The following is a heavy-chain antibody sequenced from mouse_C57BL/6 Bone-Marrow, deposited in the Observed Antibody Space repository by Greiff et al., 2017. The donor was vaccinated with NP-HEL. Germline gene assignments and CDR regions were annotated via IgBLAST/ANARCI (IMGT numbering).Heavy chain of an antibody. CDR2: INPNNGGT. Sequence: VQLQQSGPELVKPVASVKISCKASGYTFTDYYMNWVKQSHGKSLEWIGDINPNNGGTSYNQKFKGKATLTVDKSSSTAYMELRSLTSEDSAVYYCARATYYDYDGAMDYWGQGTSVTVSS. CDR1: GYTFTDYY. V-gene: IGHV1-26*01. CDR3: ARATYYDYDGAMDY. D-gene: IGHD2-4*01. J-gene: IGHJ4*01.